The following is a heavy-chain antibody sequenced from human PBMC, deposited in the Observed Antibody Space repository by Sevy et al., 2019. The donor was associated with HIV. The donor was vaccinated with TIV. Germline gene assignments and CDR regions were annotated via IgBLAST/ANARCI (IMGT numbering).Heavy chain of an antibody. D-gene: IGHD3-22*01. Sequence: ASVKVSCKLSGYTLTDFSMHWVRQAPGKGLEWVATLDPEDGRTIYAQKFQGRVTMTEDTSTDTAYMELNSLRADDTAVYYCATTKDYYDSSGYPFDYWGQGTQVTVSS. CDR1: GYTLTDFS. V-gene: IGHV1-24*01. J-gene: IGHJ4*02. CDR2: LDPEDGRT. CDR3: ATTKDYYDSSGYPFDY.